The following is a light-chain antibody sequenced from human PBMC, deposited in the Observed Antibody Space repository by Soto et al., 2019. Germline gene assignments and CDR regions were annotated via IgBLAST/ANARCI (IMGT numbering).Light chain of an antibody. CDR3: LLSYNGAAV. CDR1: TGPVTSGHY. CDR2: GTS. J-gene: IGLJ2*01. Sequence: QAVVTQEPSLTVSPGGTVTLTCGSSTGPVTSGHYPYWFQQKPGQAPKTLIYGTSNKQSWTPARFSGSLLGGKAALTLSGAQPEDEAEYYCLLSYNGAAVFGGGTKLTVL. V-gene: IGLV7-46*01.